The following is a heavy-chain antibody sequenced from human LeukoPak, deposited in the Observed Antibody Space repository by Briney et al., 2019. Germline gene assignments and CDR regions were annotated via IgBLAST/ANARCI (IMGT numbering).Heavy chain of an antibody. CDR3: ARAVDDYVWGSYRPPGH. D-gene: IGHD3-16*02. CDR1: GFTLSNHW. V-gene: IGHV3-74*01. J-gene: IGHJ4*02. Sequence: GGSLRLSCAASGFTLSNHWMHWVRQAPGKGLVWVSRINSDGSSTSYADSVKGRFTISRDNAKNSLYLQMNSLRAEDTAVYYCARAVDDYVWGSYRPPGHWGQGTLVTVSS. CDR2: INSDGSST.